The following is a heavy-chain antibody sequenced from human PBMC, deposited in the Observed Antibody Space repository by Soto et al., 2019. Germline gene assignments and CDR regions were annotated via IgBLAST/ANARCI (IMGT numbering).Heavy chain of an antibody. D-gene: IGHD1-7*01. CDR3: AIHNGTTTGMDV. CDR1: WFRFTTYR. J-gene: IGHJ6*02. V-gene: IGHV5-51*01. CDR2: IYPGDSDT. Sequence: GGSWKTSVQGSWFRFTTYRTAWVRQMPGKGLEWMGIIYPGDSDTRYSPSFQGQVTMSADKSISTAYLQWSSLKASDTAIYYCAIHNGTTTGMDVWGQGTTVTVSS.